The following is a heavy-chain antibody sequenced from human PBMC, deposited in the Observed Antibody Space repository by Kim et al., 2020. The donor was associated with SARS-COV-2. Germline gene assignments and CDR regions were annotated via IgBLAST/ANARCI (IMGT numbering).Heavy chain of an antibody. Sequence: GGSLRLSCAASGFTFSGSAMHWVRQASGKGLEWVGRIRSKANSYATAYAASVKGRFTISRDDSKNTAYLQMNSLKTEDTAVYYCTRHGDEWSYYDSSGYYYQWGQGTLVTVSS. CDR2: IRSKANSYAT. J-gene: IGHJ4*02. CDR1: GFTFSGSA. V-gene: IGHV3-73*01. D-gene: IGHD3-22*01. CDR3: TRHGDEWSYYDSSGYYYQ.